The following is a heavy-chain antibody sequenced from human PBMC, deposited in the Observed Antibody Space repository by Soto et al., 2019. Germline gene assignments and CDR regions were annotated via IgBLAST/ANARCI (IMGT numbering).Heavy chain of an antibody. CDR2: IYPGDSET. Sequence: PGESLKISCKGSGYDFATYWIGWVRQKPGKGLECMGIIYPGDSETKYSPSFEGQVIMSADKSTNTAYLQWKSLRVSDTALYFCARMESGSYGFDDFWGPGTLVTVSS. J-gene: IGHJ4*02. V-gene: IGHV5-51*01. D-gene: IGHD3-10*01. CDR1: GYDFATYW. CDR3: ARMESGSYGFDDF.